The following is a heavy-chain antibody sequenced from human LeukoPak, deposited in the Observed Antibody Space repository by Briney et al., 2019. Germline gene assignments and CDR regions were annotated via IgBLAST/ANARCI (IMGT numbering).Heavy chain of an antibody. CDR2: ISSSSSYI. CDR1: GFTFNSYS. CDR3: ARDRPAATAGFDY. J-gene: IGHJ4*02. V-gene: IGHV3-21*01. Sequence: GGSLRLSCAASGFTFNSYSMNWVRQAPGKGLEWVSSISSSSSYIYYADSVKGRFTISRDNAKNSLYLQMNSLRAEDTAVYYCARDRPAATAGFDYWGQGTLVTVSS. D-gene: IGHD2-2*01.